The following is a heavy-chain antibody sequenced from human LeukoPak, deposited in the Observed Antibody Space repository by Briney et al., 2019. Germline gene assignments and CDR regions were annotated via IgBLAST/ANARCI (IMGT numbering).Heavy chain of an antibody. CDR1: TYTFTRYG. D-gene: IGHD5-12*01. CDR2: ISGYNGNT. J-gene: IGHJ4*02. V-gene: IGHV1-18*01. CDR3: ARSGRGTYYYFDL. Sequence: GASVKVSCKASTYTFTRYGISWVRQAPGQGLEWMGWISGYNGNTNYAQKFLGRVSMTADTATSTAYMELRSPTSDDTAMYYCARSGRGTYYYFDLWGQGTLVTVSS.